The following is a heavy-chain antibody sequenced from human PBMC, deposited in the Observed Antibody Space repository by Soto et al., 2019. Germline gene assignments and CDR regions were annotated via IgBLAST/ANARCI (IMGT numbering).Heavy chain of an antibody. CDR3: AREKKHQPPGGRFGMDV. J-gene: IGHJ6*02. CDR2: IGSSGGYI. CDR1: GFIFSDFS. D-gene: IGHD2-2*01. V-gene: IGHV3-21*01. Sequence: VGSLRLSCAVSGFIFSDFSMNWVRQAPGKRLEWVASIGSSGGYIFYADSVKGRFTISRDNAKKSLDLQINSLRAEDTAVYYCAREKKHQPPGGRFGMDVWGQGTTLTVSS.